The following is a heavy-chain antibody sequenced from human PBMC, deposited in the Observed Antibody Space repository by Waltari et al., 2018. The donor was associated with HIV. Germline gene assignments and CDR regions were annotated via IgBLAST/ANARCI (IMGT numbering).Heavy chain of an antibody. CDR3: VKSVDYFRFDV. V-gene: IGHV3-48*03. D-gene: IGHD4-17*01. Sequence: EVELVGSGGGLVHPGGSLRLSCVGSAVTFTTPDLNWVRQAPGKCLELVSFVAGTPGHAYYADSVKGRFTISRDNAQNSAFLQMNSLRFEDTAIYYCVKSVDYFRFDVWDQGTLVTVSS. J-gene: IGHJ4*02. CDR1: AVTFTTPD. CDR2: VAGTPGHA.